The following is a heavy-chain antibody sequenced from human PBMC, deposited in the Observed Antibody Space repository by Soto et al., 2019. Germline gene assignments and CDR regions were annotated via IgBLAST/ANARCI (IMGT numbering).Heavy chain of an antibody. J-gene: IGHJ5*02. CDR1: GYTFTSYG. CDR3: ARDLFGFVVVPAASNWFDP. V-gene: IGHV1-18*01. D-gene: IGHD2-2*01. Sequence: ASVKVSCKASGYTFTSYGISWVRQAPGQGLEWMGWISACNGNTNYAQKLQGRVTMTTDTSTSTAYMELRSLRSDGTAVYYCARDLFGFVVVPAASNWFDPWGQGTLVTVSS. CDR2: ISACNGNT.